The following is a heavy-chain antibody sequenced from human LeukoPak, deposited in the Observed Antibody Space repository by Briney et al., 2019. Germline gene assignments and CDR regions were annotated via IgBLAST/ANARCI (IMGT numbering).Heavy chain of an antibody. CDR3: ARLNRGGSGWSISDY. Sequence: PSETLSLTCTVSGGSISGYHWIWIRQPPGKGLEWIGFIFYSGDTNYNPALRSRVTFSVDTSKNQFSLKLNSVTAADTAVYFCARLNRGGSGWSISDYWGQGTLVTVSS. CDR1: GGSISGYH. CDR2: IFYSGDT. J-gene: IGHJ4*02. V-gene: IGHV4-59*01. D-gene: IGHD6-19*01.